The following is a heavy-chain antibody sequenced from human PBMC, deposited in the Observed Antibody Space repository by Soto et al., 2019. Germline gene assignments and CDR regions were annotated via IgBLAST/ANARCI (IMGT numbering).Heavy chain of an antibody. Sequence: HPGGSLRLSCAASGFTFSSYGMHWVRQAPGKGLEWVAVIWYDGSNKYYADSVKGRFTISRDNSKNTLYLQMNSLRAEDTAVYYCAREHCSGGSCRFPYWGQGTLVTVSS. CDR1: GFTFSSYG. J-gene: IGHJ4*02. CDR2: IWYDGSNK. V-gene: IGHV3-33*01. CDR3: AREHCSGGSCRFPY. D-gene: IGHD2-15*01.